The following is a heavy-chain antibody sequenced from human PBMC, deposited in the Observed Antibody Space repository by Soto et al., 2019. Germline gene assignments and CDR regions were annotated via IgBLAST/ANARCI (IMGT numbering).Heavy chain of an antibody. D-gene: IGHD6-6*01. V-gene: IGHV3-66*04. CDR3: ARQSAARTPVGGYYYYMDV. CDR2: IYSGGST. CDR1: GFTVSSNY. J-gene: IGHJ6*03. Sequence: GGSLRLSCAASGFTVSSNYMSWVRQAPGKGLEWVSVIYSGGSTYYADSVKGRFTISRDNSKNTLYLQMNSLRAEDTAVYYCARQSAARTPVGGYYYYMDVWGKGTTVTVSS.